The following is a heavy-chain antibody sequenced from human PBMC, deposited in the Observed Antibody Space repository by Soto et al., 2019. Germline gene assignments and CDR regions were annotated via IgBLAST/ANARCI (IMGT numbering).Heavy chain of an antibody. J-gene: IGHJ6*02. CDR1: GGSISSSQW. D-gene: IGHD3-3*02. V-gene: IGHV4-4*02. CDR2: IFHSGST. CDR3: ARRRVGANIFYYYCAMDV. Sequence: QVQLKESGPGLVKPSGTLSLTCAVSGGSISSSQWWSWVRQPPGKGLEWIGEIFHSGSTYSNPSLKSRVAMSIDKSKIQFSLNLCSVIAADSAVYYCARRRVGANIFYYYCAMDVWGHGTPVTVSS.